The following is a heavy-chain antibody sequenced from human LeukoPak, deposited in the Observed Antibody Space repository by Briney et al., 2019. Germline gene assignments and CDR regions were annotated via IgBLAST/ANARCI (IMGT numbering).Heavy chain of an antibody. CDR2: INHSGST. CDR1: GGSFSGYY. V-gene: IGHV4-34*01. J-gene: IGHJ6*02. Sequence: SETLSLTCAVYGGSFSGYYWSWIRQPPGKGLEWIGEINHSGSTNYNPSLKSRLTISVDTSKNQFSLKLSSVTAADTAVYYCARGSPRRYYYGMDVWGQGTTVTVSS. CDR3: ARGSPRRYYYGMDV.